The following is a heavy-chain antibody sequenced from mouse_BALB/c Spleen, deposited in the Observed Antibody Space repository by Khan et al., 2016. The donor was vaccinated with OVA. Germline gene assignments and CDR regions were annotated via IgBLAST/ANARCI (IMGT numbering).Heavy chain of an antibody. J-gene: IGHJ4*01. CDR1: GYTFTNYG. CDR2: INTYTGEP. CDR3: AKPPYFSYTLDH. Sequence: QIQLVQSGPELKKPGETVKISCKASGYTFTNYGMNWVKQSPGKALKWMGWINTYTGEPTYADDFKGRFAFSLETSASTAYLQINNLKNEDTATYFCAKPPYFSYTLDHWGQGTSVTVSS. V-gene: IGHV9-3-1*01. D-gene: IGHD2-10*01.